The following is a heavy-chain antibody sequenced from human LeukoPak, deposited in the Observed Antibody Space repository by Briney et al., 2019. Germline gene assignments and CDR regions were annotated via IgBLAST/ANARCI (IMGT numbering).Heavy chain of an antibody. J-gene: IGHJ3*02. V-gene: IGHV3-21*04. CDR1: GFIFTTYT. Sequence: PGGSLRLSCAASGFIFTTYTMHWVRQAPGKGLEWVSSITSSSTSIYYADSVKGRFTISRDNAKNSLYLQMNSLRAEDTALYYCARDLREHGVFDIWGQGTMVTVSS. D-gene: IGHD1-26*01. CDR3: ARDLREHGVFDI. CDR2: ITSSSTSI.